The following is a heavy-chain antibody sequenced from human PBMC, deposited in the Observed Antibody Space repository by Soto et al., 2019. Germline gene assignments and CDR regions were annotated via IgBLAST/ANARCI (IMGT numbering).Heavy chain of an antibody. CDR3: SRYILTTSVRYYVP. CDR2: VRKKPSSTT. V-gene: IGHV3-72*01. Sequence: XASLRLSYAASGSTVSDYYMDWFRQDPGKGLEWVGRVRKKPSSTTEYAASVKGRFTISRDDSENSLYLQMNSLKTEETAIYYCSRYILTTSVRYYVPWGQGPLFTDS. D-gene: IGHD3-10*02. CDR1: GSTVSDYY. J-gene: IGHJ5*02.